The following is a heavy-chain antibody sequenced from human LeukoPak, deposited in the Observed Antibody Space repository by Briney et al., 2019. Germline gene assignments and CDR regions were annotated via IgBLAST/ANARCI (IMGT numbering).Heavy chain of an antibody. J-gene: IGHJ4*02. V-gene: IGHV3-21*01. D-gene: IGHD6-13*01. Sequence: GGSLRLSCAASGFTFSSYSMNWVRQAPGKGLEWVSSISSSRSYIYYADSVKGRFTISRDNAKNSLYLQMNSLRAEDTAVYYCASCGRKQQPPDYWGQGTLVTVSS. CDR2: ISSSRSYI. CDR1: GFTFSSYS. CDR3: ASCGRKQQPPDY.